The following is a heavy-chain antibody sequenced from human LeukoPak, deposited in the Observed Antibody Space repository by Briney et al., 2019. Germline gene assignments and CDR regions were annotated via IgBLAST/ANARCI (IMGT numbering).Heavy chain of an antibody. Sequence: SETLSLTCTVSGGSIRYSSYYWGWIRQPPGKGLEWIGSVYYSGSTYSNPSLKSRVTMSVDTSKNQFSLKLSSVTAADTAVYYCARLKNEFWAWGQGNLVNGFS. CDR1: GGSIRYSSYY. J-gene: IGHJ4*03. CDR2: VYYSGST. CDR3: ARLKNEFWA. D-gene: IGHD3-3*01. V-gene: IGHV4-39*01.